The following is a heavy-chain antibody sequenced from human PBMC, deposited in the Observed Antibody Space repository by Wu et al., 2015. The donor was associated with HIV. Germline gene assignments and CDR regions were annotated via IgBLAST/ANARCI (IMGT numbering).Heavy chain of an antibody. V-gene: IGHV1-18*01. CDR3: ARVRSAPQGDLWFDP. D-gene: IGHD1-26*01. CDR1: GYTFTSYG. Sequence: QVQLMQSGAEVKKPGASVKVSCKASGYTFTSYGISWVRQAPGQGLEWMGWISAYNGNTNYAQKLQGRVTMTRDTSISTAYMELSRLRSDDTAVYYCARVRSAPQGDLWFDPWGQGTLVTVSS. J-gene: IGHJ5*02. CDR2: ISAYNGNT.